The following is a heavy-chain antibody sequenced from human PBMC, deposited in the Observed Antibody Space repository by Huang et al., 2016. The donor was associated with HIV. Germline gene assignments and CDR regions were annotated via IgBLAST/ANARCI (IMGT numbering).Heavy chain of an antibody. V-gene: IGHV3-7*01. J-gene: IGHJ4*02. Sequence: EVQLVESGGGLVQPGGSLRLSCAASGFTFNSYWMRWVRQAPGKGLEWVASIKTDGSEKLYVDSVKGRFTISRDNAKNALYLQRNSLRAEDTAVYYCVRLLDHTGDYWGQGTLVTVSS. CDR3: VRLLDHTGDY. D-gene: IGHD1-26*01. CDR1: GFTFNSYW. CDR2: IKTDGSEK.